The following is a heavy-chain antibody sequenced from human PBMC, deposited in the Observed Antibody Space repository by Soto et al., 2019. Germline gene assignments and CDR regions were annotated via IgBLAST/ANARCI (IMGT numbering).Heavy chain of an antibody. V-gene: IGHV3-74*01. CDR3: VKVLARGVGVPRFYFDS. Sequence: DVQLVESGGGLVQPGGSLRLSCAASGFTFSNSWMHWVRQFSGKGLEWGSRINADVTSTSYADSVKGRFTSSRDNDKNTLYLHVNSLRAEDTAVYYCVKVLARGVGVPRFYFDSWGQGALVTVSS. CDR1: GFTFSNSW. D-gene: IGHD2-2*01. J-gene: IGHJ4*02. CDR2: INADVTST.